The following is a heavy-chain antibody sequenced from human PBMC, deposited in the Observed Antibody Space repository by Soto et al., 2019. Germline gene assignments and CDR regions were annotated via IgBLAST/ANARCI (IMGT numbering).Heavy chain of an antibody. CDR3: ARVGSSSWYSYYYGMDV. D-gene: IGHD6-13*01. J-gene: IGHJ6*02. CDR1: GYTFTSYG. CDR2: ISAYNGNT. Sequence: ASVKVSCKASGYTFTSYGISWVRQAPGQGLEWMGWISAYNGNTNYAQKLQGRVTMTTDTSTSTAYMELRSLRSDDTAVYYCARVGSSSWYSYYYGMDVWGQGPTVTVSS. V-gene: IGHV1-18*04.